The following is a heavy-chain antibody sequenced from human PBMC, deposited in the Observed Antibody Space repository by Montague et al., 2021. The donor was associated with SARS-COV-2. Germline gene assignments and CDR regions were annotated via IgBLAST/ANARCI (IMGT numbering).Heavy chain of an antibody. V-gene: IGHV4-34*01. Sequence: SETLSLTCAVYGGSLSGYYWSWIRQPPGEGLEWIAEISHSGSTSYNPSLKSRVTISVDTSKNQFSLKLSSVTAADTAVYYCARFPTSYYYDSKAAPATPDAFDIWGQGTMVIVSS. CDR3: ARFPTSYYYDSKAAPATPDAFDI. CDR1: GGSLSGYY. CDR2: ISHSGST. D-gene: IGHD3-22*01. J-gene: IGHJ3*02.